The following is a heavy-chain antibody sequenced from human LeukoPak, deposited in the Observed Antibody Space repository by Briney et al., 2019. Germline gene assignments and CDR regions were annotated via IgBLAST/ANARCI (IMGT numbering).Heavy chain of an antibody. CDR3: ARDNRGYCSSTSCYSS. CDR2: IYTSGST. D-gene: IGHD2-2*01. J-gene: IGHJ3*01. Sequence: SETLSLTCTVSGGSISSGSYYWSWIRQPAGKGLEWIGRIYTSGSTNYNPSLKSRVTISVDTSKNQFSLKLSSVTAADTAVYYCARDNRGYCSSTSCYSSWGQGTMVTVSS. CDR1: GGSISSGSYY. V-gene: IGHV4-61*02.